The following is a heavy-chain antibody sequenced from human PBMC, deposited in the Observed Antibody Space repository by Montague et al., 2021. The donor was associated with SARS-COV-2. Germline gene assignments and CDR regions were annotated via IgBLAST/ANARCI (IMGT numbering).Heavy chain of an antibody. CDR1: GFSLSTSGMC. CDR3: ARTFYDILTGYSKWGIDY. V-gene: IGHV2-70*11. Sequence: PALVKPTQTLTLTCTFSGFSLSTSGMCVSWIRQPPGKALEWLARIDWDDDKYYSTSLKTRLTISKDTSKNQVVLTMTNMDPVDTAMYYCARTFYDILTGYSKWGIDYWGQGTLVTVSS. D-gene: IGHD3-9*01. J-gene: IGHJ4*02. CDR2: IDWDDDK.